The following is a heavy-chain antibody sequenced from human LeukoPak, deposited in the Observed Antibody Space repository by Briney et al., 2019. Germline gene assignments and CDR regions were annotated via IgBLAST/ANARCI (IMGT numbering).Heavy chain of an antibody. V-gene: IGHV3-48*01. CDR1: XVTFXXXS. D-gene: IGHD4-11*01. CDR3: ARGMTNPFDY. Sequence: LRLSXXXXXVTFXXXSMNWVRQAPGKGLEWVSYISSSSSTIYYADSVKARFTISRHNSENTLYLQMNSLRAEDTAVYYCARGMTNPFDYWGQGTLVTVSS. J-gene: IGHJ4*02. CDR2: ISSSSSTI.